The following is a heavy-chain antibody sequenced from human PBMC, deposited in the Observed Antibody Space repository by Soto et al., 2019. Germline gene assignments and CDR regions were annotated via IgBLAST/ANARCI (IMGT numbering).Heavy chain of an antibody. V-gene: IGHV3-9*01. CDR3: AIAVAGTPSIWY. CDR2: ISWNSGSI. J-gene: IGHJ4*02. D-gene: IGHD6-19*01. Sequence: EVQLVESGGGLVQPGRSLRLSCAASGFTFDDYAMHWVRQAPGKGLEWVSGISWNSGSIGYADSVKGRFTISRDNAKNSLYLQMNSQRAEDTALYYCAIAVAGTPSIWYWGQGTLVTVSS. CDR1: GFTFDDYA.